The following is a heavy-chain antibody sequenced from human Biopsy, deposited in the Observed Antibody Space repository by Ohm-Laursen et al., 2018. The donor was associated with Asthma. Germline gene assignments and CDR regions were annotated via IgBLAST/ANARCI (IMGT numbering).Heavy chain of an antibody. Sequence: SVKVSCKAPGGTFSNFAISWVRQAPGQGLEWMGGHDHEEGGAVNARRFQGRVTMTEDTSTDTAYMELSSLSSDDTAVYYCASDFPKDYVRYNFQFWGQGTLVTISS. V-gene: IGHV1-24*01. D-gene: IGHD4-17*01. CDR3: ASDFPKDYVRYNFQF. CDR2: HDHEEGGA. J-gene: IGHJ4*02. CDR1: GGTFSNFA.